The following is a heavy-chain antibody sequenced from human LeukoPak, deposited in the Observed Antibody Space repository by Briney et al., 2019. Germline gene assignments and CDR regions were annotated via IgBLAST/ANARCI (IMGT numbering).Heavy chain of an antibody. V-gene: IGHV6-1*01. CDR1: GDRVSSNSAA. CDR2: TYYRSKWYN. CDR3: ARVLLWFGESAWFDP. D-gene: IGHD3-10*01. J-gene: IGHJ5*02. Sequence: SQTLSLTCAIPGDRVSSNSAAWNWIRQSPSRGLEWLGRTYYRSKWYNDYAVSVKSRITINPDTSKIQFSLQLNSVTPEDTAVYYCARVLLWFGESAWFDPWGQGTLVTVSS.